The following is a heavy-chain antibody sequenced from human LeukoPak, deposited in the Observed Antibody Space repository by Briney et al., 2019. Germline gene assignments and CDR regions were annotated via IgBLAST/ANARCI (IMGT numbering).Heavy chain of an antibody. CDR1: GFTFSSYA. V-gene: IGHV3-23*01. CDR2: ISGSGGST. Sequence: PGGSLRLSCAASGFTFSSYAMSWVRQAPGKGLEWVSAISGSGGSTYYADSVKGRFTISRDNSKNTLYLQMDSLRAEDTAVYYCARARNNYDSSGYSALDCWGQGTLVTVSS. D-gene: IGHD3-22*01. J-gene: IGHJ4*02. CDR3: ARARNNYDSSGYSALDC.